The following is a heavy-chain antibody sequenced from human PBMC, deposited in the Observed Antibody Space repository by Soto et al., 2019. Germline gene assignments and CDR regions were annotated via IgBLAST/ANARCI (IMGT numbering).Heavy chain of an antibody. CDR3: ARGQLVTYFYY. J-gene: IGHJ4*02. CDR1: GGSSSSYY. D-gene: IGHD1-1*01. CDR2: IYYSGST. Sequence: PSETLSITCTVSGGSSSSYYWSWIRQPPGKGLEWIGYIYYSGSTNYNPSLKSRVTISVDTSKNQFSLKLSCLTAAYTAVYYCARGQLVTYFYYWGQGTLVTVSS. V-gene: IGHV4-59*01.